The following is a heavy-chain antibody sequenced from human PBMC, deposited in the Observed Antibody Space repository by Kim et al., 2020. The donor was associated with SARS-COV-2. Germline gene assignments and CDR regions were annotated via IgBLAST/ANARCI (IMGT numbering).Heavy chain of an antibody. CDR2: GGT. Sequence: GGTNYAQKFQGRVTMTRDTSISTAYMELSRLRSDDTAVYYCARGQGLYSGWGQGTLVTVSS. J-gene: IGHJ4*02. CDR3: ARGQGLYSG. V-gene: IGHV1-2*02. D-gene: IGHD5-12*01.